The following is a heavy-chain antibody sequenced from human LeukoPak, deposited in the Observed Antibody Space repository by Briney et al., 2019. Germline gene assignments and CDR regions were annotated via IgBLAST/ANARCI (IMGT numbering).Heavy chain of an antibody. CDR1: EFTFSSYS. Sequence: GGSLRLSCAASEFTFSSYSMNWVRQAPGKGLEWVSSISSSSSYIYYADSVKGRFTISRDNAKNSLYLQMNSLRAEDTAVYYCARGGGFSSSWYYFDYWGQGTLVTVSS. CDR2: ISSSSSYI. J-gene: IGHJ4*02. D-gene: IGHD6-13*01. V-gene: IGHV3-21*01. CDR3: ARGGGFSSSWYYFDY.